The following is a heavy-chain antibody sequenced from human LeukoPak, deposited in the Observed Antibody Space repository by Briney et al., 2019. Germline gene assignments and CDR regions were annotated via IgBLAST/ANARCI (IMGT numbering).Heavy chain of an antibody. Sequence: PSETLSLTCTVSGGSISSSSYYWGWICQPPGKGLEWIGSIYYSGSTYYNPSLKSRVTISVDTSKNQFSLKLSSVTAADTAVYYCASVKLHYYDSSGYKKPFDYWGQGTLVTVSS. CDR2: IYYSGST. CDR1: GGSISSSSYY. D-gene: IGHD3-22*01. V-gene: IGHV4-39*01. J-gene: IGHJ4*02. CDR3: ASVKLHYYDSSGYKKPFDY.